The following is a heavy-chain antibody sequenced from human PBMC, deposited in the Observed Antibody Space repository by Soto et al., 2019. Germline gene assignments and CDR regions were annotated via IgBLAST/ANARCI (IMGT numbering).Heavy chain of an antibody. CDR3: ARDMIPAAISYRYYAMDV. Sequence: QVQLVQSGAEVKKPGSSVKVSCKASGGTFSNNAFSWVRQVPGQGLEWMGGIIPIFETTNYAQKFQGRVTITADESTSTTYMELSSLSLEDTAVFFCARDMIPAAISYRYYAMDVWGQGTTVTVSS. D-gene: IGHD2-2*01. J-gene: IGHJ6*02. V-gene: IGHV1-69*01. CDR1: GGTFSNNA. CDR2: IIPIFETT.